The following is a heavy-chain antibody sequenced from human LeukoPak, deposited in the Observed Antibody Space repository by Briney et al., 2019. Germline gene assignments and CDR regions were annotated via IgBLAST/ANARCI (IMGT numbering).Heavy chain of an antibody. CDR1: GHTVSSIY. V-gene: IGHV3-66*01. CDR2: IYSGGST. J-gene: IGHJ4*02. D-gene: IGHD3-3*01. Sequence: GGTLSLPCGVSGHTVSSIYMSWVRQAPGKGLEWVSVIYSGGSTYYADSVKGRFTISRDNSKNTLYLQMNSLRAEDTAVYYCARGSTLEWLLSIWGQGTLVTVSS. CDR3: ARGSTLEWLLSI.